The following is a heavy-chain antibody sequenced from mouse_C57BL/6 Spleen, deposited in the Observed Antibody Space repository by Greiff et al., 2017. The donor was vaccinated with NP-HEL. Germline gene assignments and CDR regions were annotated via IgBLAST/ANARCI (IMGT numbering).Heavy chain of an antibody. V-gene: IGHV1-26*01. D-gene: IGHD1-1*01. J-gene: IGHJ3*01. CDR1: GYTFTDYY. CDR2: INPNNGGT. CDR3: ARHHYYGSSYGWFAY. Sequence: VQLQQSGPELVKPGASVKISCKASGYTFTDYYMNWVKQSHGKSLEWIGDINPNNGGTSYNQKFKGKATLTVDKSSSTAYMELRSLTSEDSAVYYCARHHYYGSSYGWFAYWGQGTLVTVSA.